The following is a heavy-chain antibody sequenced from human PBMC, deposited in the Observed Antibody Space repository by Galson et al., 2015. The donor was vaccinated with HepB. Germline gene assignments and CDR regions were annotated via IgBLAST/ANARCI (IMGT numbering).Heavy chain of an antibody. J-gene: IGHJ4*02. CDR1: GITYKNYA. Sequence: SLRLSCAASGITYKNYALSWVRQAPGKGLEWVAVISYDGSNKNYADSVNGRYTISRDNSKNKLYLQVNSLQADDTAVYYCARAGYKANGGYSHYWGQGTLVTVSS. CDR3: ARAGYKANGGYSHY. V-gene: IGHV3-30-3*01. CDR2: ISYDGSNK. D-gene: IGHD3-22*01.